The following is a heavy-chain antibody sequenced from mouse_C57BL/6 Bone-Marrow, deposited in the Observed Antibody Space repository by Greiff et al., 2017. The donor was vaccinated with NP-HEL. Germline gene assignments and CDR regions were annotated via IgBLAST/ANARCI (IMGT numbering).Heavy chain of an antibody. CDR3: ARGGGYDGGFDY. CDR2: IYPGSGST. CDR1: GYTFTSYW. D-gene: IGHD2-2*01. J-gene: IGHJ2*01. Sequence: QVQLQQSGAELVKPGASVKMSCKASGYTFTSYWITWVKQRPGQGLEWIGDIYPGSGSTNYNEKFKSKATLTVDTSSSTAYMQLSSLTSEDAAVYYGARGGGYDGGFDYWGQGTTLTVSS. V-gene: IGHV1-55*01.